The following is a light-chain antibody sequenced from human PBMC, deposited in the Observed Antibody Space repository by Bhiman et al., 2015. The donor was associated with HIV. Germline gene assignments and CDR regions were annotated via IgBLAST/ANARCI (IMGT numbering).Light chain of an antibody. CDR3: QAWDSSTAV. CDR2: QDS. CDR1: KLGDKY. Sequence: SYELTQPPSVSVSPGQTASITCSGDKLGDKYVCWYQQKPGQSPVVVIYQDSKRPSGIPERISGSNSGNTATLTISGTQAMDEADYYCQAWDSSTAVFGGGTKLTVL. V-gene: IGLV3-1*01. J-gene: IGLJ3*02.